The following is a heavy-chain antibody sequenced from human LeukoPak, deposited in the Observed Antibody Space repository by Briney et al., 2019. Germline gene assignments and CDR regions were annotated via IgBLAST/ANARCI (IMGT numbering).Heavy chain of an antibody. D-gene: IGHD6-13*01. CDR2: IKQDGSEK. CDR3: ARDKSYSRAGGY. J-gene: IGHJ4*02. CDR1: GFTFSSYS. V-gene: IGHV3-7*01. Sequence: PGGSLRLSCAASGFTFSSYSMNWVRQAPGKGLEWVANIKQDGSEKYYVDSVKGRFTISRDNAKNSLYLQMNSLRAEDTAVYYCARDKSYSRAGGYWGQGTLVTVSS.